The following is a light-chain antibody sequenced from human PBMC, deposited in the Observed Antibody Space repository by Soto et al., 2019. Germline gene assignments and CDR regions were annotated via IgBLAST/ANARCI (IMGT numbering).Light chain of an antibody. CDR3: CSYAGSFTGV. J-gene: IGLJ3*02. CDR2: DAS. CDR1: TGDVGAYNF. Sequence: QSALTQPRSVSGSPGQSVTISCTGTTGDVGAYNFVSWYQLYPGKAPKLMIYDASKRPSGVPDRFSASKSGNTASLTISGLQAVDEADYYCCSYAGSFTGVFGGGTKLTVL. V-gene: IGLV2-11*01.